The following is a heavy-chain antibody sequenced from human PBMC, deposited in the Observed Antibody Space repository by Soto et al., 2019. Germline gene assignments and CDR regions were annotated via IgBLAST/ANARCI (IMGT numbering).Heavy chain of an antibody. J-gene: IGHJ4*02. Sequence: EVQLVESGGGLTQPGGSLRLSCVVSGFIVSRSHMMWDRQAPGKGLEGVSVIYNHGQINYVDPVKGRFTIARDNSKNTIYLQMNSLKVEDTAVYYCVRVTGAERHWGQGALVTVSS. D-gene: IGHD7-27*01. CDR1: GFIVSRSH. CDR2: IYNHGQI. V-gene: IGHV3-53*01. CDR3: VRVTGAERH.